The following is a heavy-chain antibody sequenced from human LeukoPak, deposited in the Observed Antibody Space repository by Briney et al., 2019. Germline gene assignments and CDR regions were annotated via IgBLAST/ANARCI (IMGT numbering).Heavy chain of an antibody. CDR3: ARDGTTVTTSGALDAFDL. CDR2: ISSSRSNI. Sequence: GRSLRLSCAASGFTFNSYSMNWVRRAPGKGQEWVSYISSSRSNIYYADSVKGRFTISRDNAKNSLYLQMNSLRAEDTAVYYCARDGTTVTTSGALDAFDLWGQGTMVTVSS. J-gene: IGHJ3*01. CDR1: GFTFNSYS. D-gene: IGHD4-17*01. V-gene: IGHV3-48*01.